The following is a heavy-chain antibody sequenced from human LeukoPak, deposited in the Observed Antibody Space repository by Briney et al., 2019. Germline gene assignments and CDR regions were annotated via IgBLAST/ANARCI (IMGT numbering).Heavy chain of an antibody. CDR2: ISPYNGHT. J-gene: IGHJ3*01. Sequence: ASVKVSCKPSGYNFMSHGITWVRQAPGQGLEWLGWISPYNGHTNYTQNLQYRVTMTRDASMTTIYMALRSLTYDDTAVYYCARDLGHSSNPSDYWGQGTMVTVSS. V-gene: IGHV1-18*01. D-gene: IGHD6-13*01. CDR3: ARDLGHSSNPSDY. CDR1: GYNFMSHG.